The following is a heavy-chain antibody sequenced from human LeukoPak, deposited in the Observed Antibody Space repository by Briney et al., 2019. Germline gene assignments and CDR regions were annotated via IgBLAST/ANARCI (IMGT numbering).Heavy chain of an antibody. J-gene: IGHJ4*02. D-gene: IGHD6-19*01. Sequence: GASVKVSCKASGYTYTSYYMHWVRQAPGQGLEGMGIINPSGGSTSYAQKCQGRVTMTRDPYTSTVYMEMSSLRSEDTAVYYCARRMAVAGTTLGFDYWGQGTLVTVSS. CDR3: ARRMAVAGTTLGFDY. CDR2: INPSGGST. V-gene: IGHV1-46*01. CDR1: GYTYTSYY.